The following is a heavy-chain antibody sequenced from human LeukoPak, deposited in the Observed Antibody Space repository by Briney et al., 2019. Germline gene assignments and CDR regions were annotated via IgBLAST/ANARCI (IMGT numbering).Heavy chain of an antibody. Sequence: SETLSLTCTVSGGSISSYYWSWIRQPAGKGLEWIGRIYTSGSTNYNPSLKSRVTMSVDTSKNQFSLKLSSVTAADTVVYYCARDHLFDYYYYMDVWGKGTTVTVSS. CDR3: ARDHLFDYYYYMDV. V-gene: IGHV4-4*07. J-gene: IGHJ6*03. CDR2: IYTSGST. D-gene: IGHD2-21*01. CDR1: GGSISSYY.